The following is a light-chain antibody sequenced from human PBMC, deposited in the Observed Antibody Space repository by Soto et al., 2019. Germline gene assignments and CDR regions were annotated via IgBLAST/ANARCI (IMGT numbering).Light chain of an antibody. CDR3: CSYTGASTLV. CDR2: GVT. V-gene: IGLV2-14*03. J-gene: IGLJ1*01. Sequence: QSVLTQPTSVSGSPGQSITISCTGNHNDIGTYDYVSWYQQHPGRAPRLLIHGVTTRPSGISNRFSATKSGNTASLTISGLQTEDEADYYCCSYTGASTLVFGSGTKVTVL. CDR1: HNDIGTYDY.